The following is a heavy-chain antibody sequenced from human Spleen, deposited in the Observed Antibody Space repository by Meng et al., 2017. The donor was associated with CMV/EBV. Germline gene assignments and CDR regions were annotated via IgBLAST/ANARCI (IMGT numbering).Heavy chain of an antibody. CDR2: IIPIFGTA. Sequence: SVKVSCKASGYTFSSYLINWVRQATGQGLEWMGGIIPIFGTANYAQKFQGRVTITTDESTSTAYMELSSLRSEDTAVYYCARGRCSSTSCYAYGMDVWGQGTTVTVSS. D-gene: IGHD2-2*01. CDR1: GYTFSSYL. J-gene: IGHJ6*02. CDR3: ARGRCSSTSCYAYGMDV. V-gene: IGHV1-69*05.